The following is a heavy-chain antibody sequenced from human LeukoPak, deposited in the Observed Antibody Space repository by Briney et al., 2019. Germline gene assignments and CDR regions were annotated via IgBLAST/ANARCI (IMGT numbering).Heavy chain of an antibody. J-gene: IGHJ4*02. V-gene: IGHV1-2*02. CDR3: ASFLYDFWSGLGY. CDR1: GYTFTGYY. Sequence: WASVKVSCKASGYTFTGYYMHWVRQAPGQGLEWMGWINPNSGGTNYAQKFQGRVTMTRDTSISTAYMELSRLRSDDTAVYYCASFLYDFWSGLGYWGQGTLVTVSS. CDR2: INPNSGGT. D-gene: IGHD3-3*01.